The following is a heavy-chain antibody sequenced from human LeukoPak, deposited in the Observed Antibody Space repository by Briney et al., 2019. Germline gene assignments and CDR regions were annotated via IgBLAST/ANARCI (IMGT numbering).Heavy chain of an antibody. D-gene: IGHD6-19*01. Sequence: GGALRVSCVASGFTFSSYLMSWVRQAPGEGLGWVANIKQEGREKYNVDSVKSRVTISRDNTTNTLYLQMNSLRAEDTAVYSCARETDQAYSSGWYYGAQETLATVS. CDR2: IKQEGREK. CDR1: GFTFSSYL. V-gene: IGHV3-7*01. J-gene: IGHJ4*02. CDR3: ARETDQAYSSGWYY.